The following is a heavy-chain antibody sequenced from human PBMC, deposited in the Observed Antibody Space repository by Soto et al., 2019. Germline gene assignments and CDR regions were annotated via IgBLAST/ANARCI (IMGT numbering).Heavy chain of an antibody. Sequence: GALRVSCTAAGFSLGEDSMTLFLQSSGRGVEWWRFIRTNASAGTTESAASVRRSFPVSRDDSKSIAYLQMNSLKTEDTAVYYCTRHRIAPAFWAQGTPVPVSS. CDR1: GFSLGEDS. J-gene: IGHJ4*02. D-gene: IGHD2-21*01. V-gene: IGHV3-49*03. CDR3: TRHRIAPAF. CDR2: IRTNASAGTT.